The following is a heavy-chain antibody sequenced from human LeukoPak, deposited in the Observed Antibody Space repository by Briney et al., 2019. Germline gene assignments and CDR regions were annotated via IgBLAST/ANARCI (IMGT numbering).Heavy chain of an antibody. CDR1: GGTFSSYA. CDR2: IIPIFGTA. CDR3: ARGFPNVNKYYDILTGYPYYFDY. D-gene: IGHD3-9*01. J-gene: IGHJ4*02. V-gene: IGHV1-69*13. Sequence: GASVKVSCKASGGTFSSYAISWVRQAPGQGLEWMGGIIPIFGTANYAQKFQGRVTITADESTSTAYMELSSLRSEDTAVYYCARGFPNVNKYYDILTGYPYYFDYWGQGTPVTVSS.